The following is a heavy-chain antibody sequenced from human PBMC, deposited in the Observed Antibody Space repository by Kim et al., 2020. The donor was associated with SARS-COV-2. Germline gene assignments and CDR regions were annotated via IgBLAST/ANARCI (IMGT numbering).Heavy chain of an antibody. V-gene: IGHV3-21*01. Sequence: YYADSVKGRFTISRDNAKNSLYLQMNSLRAEDTAVYYCARDFADTAYLDYWGQGTLVTVSS. D-gene: IGHD5-18*01. J-gene: IGHJ4*02. CDR3: ARDFADTAYLDY.